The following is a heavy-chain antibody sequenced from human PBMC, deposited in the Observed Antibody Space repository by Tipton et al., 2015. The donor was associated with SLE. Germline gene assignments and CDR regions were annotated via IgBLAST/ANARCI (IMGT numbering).Heavy chain of an antibody. D-gene: IGHD1-26*01. J-gene: IGHJ3*02. CDR1: GGSISSHY. V-gene: IGHV4-59*11. CDR2: IYYSGST. Sequence: LRLSCTVSGGSISSHYWSWIRQPPGKGLEWIGYIYYSGSTNYNPSLKSRVTISIDTSKNQFSLKLTSVTAADTAVYYCARDLGSGGAFDIWGQGTMVTVSS. CDR3: ARDLGSGGAFDI.